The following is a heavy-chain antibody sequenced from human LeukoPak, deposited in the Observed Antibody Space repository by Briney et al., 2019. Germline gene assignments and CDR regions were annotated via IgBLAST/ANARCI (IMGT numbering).Heavy chain of an antibody. J-gene: IGHJ4*02. CDR1: GFSFSNYE. D-gene: IGHD3-3*01. V-gene: IGHV3-23*01. Sequence: PGGSLRPSCAASGFSFSNYEMNWVRQAPGKGLEWVAGISGSGGGTSYADSVKGRFTISRDNAKNTLFLQMNSLRVEDTAVYFCAKRGVVIRVFLVGFHKEAYYFESWGQGAQVTVSS. CDR3: AKRGVVIRVFLVGFHKEAYYFES. CDR2: ISGSGGGT.